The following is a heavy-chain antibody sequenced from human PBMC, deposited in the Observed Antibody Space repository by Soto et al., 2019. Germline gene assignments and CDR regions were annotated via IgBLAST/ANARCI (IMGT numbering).Heavy chain of an antibody. CDR1: SGSMSGYY. D-gene: IGHD3-3*01. V-gene: IGHV4-59*01. Sequence: SETLSLICTVSSGSMSGYYWNWIRQPPGKGLEWIGYIYYSGSTNYNPSLKSRVTISVDTSKNQFSLKLSSVTAADTAVYYCARAGDYDFWSGYSNDAFDIWGQGTMVTVSS. CDR3: ARAGDYDFWSGYSNDAFDI. J-gene: IGHJ3*02. CDR2: IYYSGST.